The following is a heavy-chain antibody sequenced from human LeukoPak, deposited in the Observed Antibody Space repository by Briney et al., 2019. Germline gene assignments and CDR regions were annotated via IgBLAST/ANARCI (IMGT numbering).Heavy chain of an antibody. D-gene: IGHD6-13*01. J-gene: IGHJ5*02. CDR2: NNHRGGT. V-gene: IGHV4-34*01. CDR3: ARVVTYTSSWYRHKYFDP. Sequence: PSETLYLTFDVYGGSFSDYYWTWIRQPTGKGLELIGENNHRGGTCHNPALMNRLALSVDTPKRQLSLKLSSVTAADTAVYYCARVVTYTSSWYRHKYFDPWGQGTLVTVS. CDR1: GGSFSDYY.